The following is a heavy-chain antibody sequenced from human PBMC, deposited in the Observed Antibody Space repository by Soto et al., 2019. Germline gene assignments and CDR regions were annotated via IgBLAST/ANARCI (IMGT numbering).Heavy chain of an antibody. CDR1: GFTFTGSA. D-gene: IGHD2-2*01. Sequence: QMQLVQSGPEVKKPGTSVKVSCKASGFTFTGSAVQWVRQARGQRLEWIGWIVVGRGNTNYAQKFQERVTITRDMSTSTAYMELSSLRSEDTAVYYCAARCISTSCPIQTDYWGQGTLVTVSS. CDR3: AARCISTSCPIQTDY. CDR2: IVVGRGNT. J-gene: IGHJ4*02. V-gene: IGHV1-58*01.